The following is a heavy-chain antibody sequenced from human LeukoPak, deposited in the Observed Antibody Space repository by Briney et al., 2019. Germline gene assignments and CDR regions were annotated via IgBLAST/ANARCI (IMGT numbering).Heavy chain of an antibody. Sequence: GGSLRLSCAASGFTFSSYWMSWVRQAPGKGLEWVANIKQDGSEKYYVDSVKGRFTISRDNAKNSLYLQMNSLRAEDTAVYYCARGGGSYYKGYYFDYWGQGTLVTVSS. CDR1: GFTFSSYW. CDR2: IKQDGSEK. CDR3: ARGGGSYYKGYYFDY. D-gene: IGHD1-26*01. J-gene: IGHJ4*02. V-gene: IGHV3-7*01.